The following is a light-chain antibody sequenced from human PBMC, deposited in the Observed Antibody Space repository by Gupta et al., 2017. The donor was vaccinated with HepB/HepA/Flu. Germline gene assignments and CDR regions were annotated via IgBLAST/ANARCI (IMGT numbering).Light chain of an antibody. CDR1: SSDVGYYNL. CDR3: CSDAGGSADVL. J-gene: IGLJ2*01. Sequence: QSALTQPASVPGSPGPSITMSCTGTSSDVGYYNLVSWYQQPPGKAPRLIIYEVSKRPSGVANRFSGSKSGNTASLTIAGLQAEEEAYYYCCSDAGGSADVLFGGGTKLTVL. CDR2: EVS. V-gene: IGLV2-23*02.